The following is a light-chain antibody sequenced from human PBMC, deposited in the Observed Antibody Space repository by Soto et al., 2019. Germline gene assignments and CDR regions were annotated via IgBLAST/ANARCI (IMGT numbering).Light chain of an antibody. CDR3: QQLSRYPLT. J-gene: IGKJ4*01. CDR2: SAS. V-gene: IGKV1-9*01. Sequence: DIQLTQSPSVLSASVGDTVTITCRASQALSNYLAWYQQKPGKAPDLLIYSASTLQSGVPSRFSGSGSETEFSLPIRALQPEDFATYYCQQLSRYPLTFGGGTKVDIK. CDR1: QALSNY.